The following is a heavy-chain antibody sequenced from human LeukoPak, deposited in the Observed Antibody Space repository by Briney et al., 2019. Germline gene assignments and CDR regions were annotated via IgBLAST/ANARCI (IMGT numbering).Heavy chain of an antibody. D-gene: IGHD3-3*01. J-gene: IGHJ4*02. CDR3: ARASLNTIFGVVIIEYFDY. Sequence: SETLSLTCTVSGGSISSYYWSWIRQPPGKGLEWIGYIYYSGSTNYNPSLKSRVTISVDTSKNQFSLKLSSVTAADTAVYYCARASLNTIFGVVIIEYFDYWGQGTLSPSPQ. V-gene: IGHV4-59*01. CDR2: IYYSGST. CDR1: GGSISSYY.